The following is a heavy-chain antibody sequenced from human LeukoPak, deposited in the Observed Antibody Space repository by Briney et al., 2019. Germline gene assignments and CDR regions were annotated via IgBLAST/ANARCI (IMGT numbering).Heavy chain of an antibody. Sequence: PGGSLRLSCAASGFTFRNYWMGWVRQAPGKGLEWVANTKPDGSAEYYADSVRGRFTTSRDNANNLLYLQMNSLRAEDTAVYYCARDGGLNTNFDCWGQGTLVTVSS. D-gene: IGHD2-15*01. CDR1: GFTFRNYW. V-gene: IGHV3-7*01. CDR3: ARDGGLNTNFDC. J-gene: IGHJ4*02. CDR2: TKPDGSAE.